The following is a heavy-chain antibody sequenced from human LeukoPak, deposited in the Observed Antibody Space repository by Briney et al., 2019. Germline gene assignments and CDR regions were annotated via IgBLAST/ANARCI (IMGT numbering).Heavy chain of an antibody. J-gene: IGHJ4*02. V-gene: IGHV1-2*02. CDR2: INPSSFGA. D-gene: IGHD1-26*01. Sequence: ASVKVSCKPSGYTFTGYYIHWVRQAPGQGLEWLGWINPSSFGASFSQRFQGRISMTWDTSTSTAHMELNSLTSDDAAVFYCARQLGNYYRAFDYWGQGTLVTVSS. CDR1: GYTFTGYY. CDR3: ARQLGNYYRAFDY.